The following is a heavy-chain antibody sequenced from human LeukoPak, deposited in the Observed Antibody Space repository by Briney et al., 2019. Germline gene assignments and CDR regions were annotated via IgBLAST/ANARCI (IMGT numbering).Heavy chain of an antibody. CDR2: ITSGGSA. J-gene: IGHJ4*02. D-gene: IGHD6-13*01. CDR3: AKDPYTSSPYFFDY. V-gene: IGHV3-23*01. CDR1: GFTFSNYA. Sequence: GGSLRLSCAPSGFTFSNYAMSWVRQAPGKGLEWVSTITSGGSAFYSDSVKGRFTISRDDSKNTLYLQMNSLSAADTAVYFCAKDPYTSSPYFFDYWGQGSLVTVSS.